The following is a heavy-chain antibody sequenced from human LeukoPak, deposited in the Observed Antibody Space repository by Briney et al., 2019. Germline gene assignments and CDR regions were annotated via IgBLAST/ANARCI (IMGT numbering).Heavy chain of an antibody. CDR1: GFTFSSYA. J-gene: IGHJ3*02. D-gene: IGHD3-22*01. CDR3: ARPPTASIVVVKADAFDI. Sequence: GGSLRLSCAGSGFTFSSYAMSWVRQAPGKGLEWVSGISGSGSSTHYADSVKGRFTISRDNSKNTLYLQMNSLRAEDTAVYYCARPPTASIVVVKADAFDIWGQGTMVTVSS. V-gene: IGHV3-23*01. CDR2: ISGSGSST.